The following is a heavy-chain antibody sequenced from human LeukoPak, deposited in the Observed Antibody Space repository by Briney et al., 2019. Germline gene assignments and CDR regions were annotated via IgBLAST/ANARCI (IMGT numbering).Heavy chain of an antibody. CDR1: GFTFSTYP. J-gene: IGHJ4*02. D-gene: IGHD2-2*01. Sequence: GGSLRLSCTVSGFTFSTYPMSWVRQAPGKGLQWVSTISVGGASAYYADSVRGRFTISRDNSKGTLYLQMNSLRVDDTAIYYCAARPLMPPRFDYWGQGTLVTASS. CDR3: AARPLMPPRFDY. CDR2: ISVGGASA. V-gene: IGHV3-23*01.